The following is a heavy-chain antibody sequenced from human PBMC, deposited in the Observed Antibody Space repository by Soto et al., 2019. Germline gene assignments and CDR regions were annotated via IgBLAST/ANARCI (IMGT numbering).Heavy chain of an antibody. CDR1: GYTFTSYG. V-gene: IGHV1-18*01. D-gene: IGHD1-26*01. CDR3: ASTHSHVSWGAGEFDY. CDR2: ISAYNGNT. Sequence: QVQLVQSGAEVKKPGASVKVSCKASGYTFTSYGISWVRQAPGQGLEWMGWISAYNGNTNYAQKLQGRVTMTTDTSTSTAYMELRSLRSDDTAVYYCASTHSHVSWGAGEFDYWGQGTLVTVSS. J-gene: IGHJ4*02.